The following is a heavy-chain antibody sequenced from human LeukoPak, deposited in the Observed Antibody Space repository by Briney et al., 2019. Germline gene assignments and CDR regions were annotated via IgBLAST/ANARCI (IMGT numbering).Heavy chain of an antibody. CDR3: ARGHCTGGSCYFPDY. D-gene: IGHD2-15*01. Sequence: SETLSLTCTVSGYSVSSGYYWGWIRQPPGKGLEWIGSIYHSGSTYYNPSLKSRVTISVDTSKNQFSLKLSSVTAADTAVYYCARGHCTGGSCYFPDYWGQGTLVTVSS. J-gene: IGHJ4*02. V-gene: IGHV4-38-2*02. CDR1: GYSVSSGYY. CDR2: IYHSGST.